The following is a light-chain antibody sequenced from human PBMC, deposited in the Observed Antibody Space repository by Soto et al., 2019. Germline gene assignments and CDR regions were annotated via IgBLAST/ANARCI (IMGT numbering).Light chain of an antibody. V-gene: IGLV1-40*01. CDR1: SSNIGAGYD. CDR3: QSYDSSRSGSYV. J-gene: IGLJ1*01. CDR2: SNN. Sequence: QSVLTQPPSVSGAPGQRVTISCTGSSSNIGAGYDVHWYQRLPGTAPKVLIYSNNNRPSGVPDRFSGSKSGASASLAITGLQAEDEADYDCQSYDSSRSGSYVFGTGIKVTV.